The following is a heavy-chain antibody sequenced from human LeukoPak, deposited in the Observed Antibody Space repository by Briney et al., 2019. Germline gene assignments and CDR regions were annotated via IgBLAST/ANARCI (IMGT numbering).Heavy chain of an antibody. CDR3: ARVTYSSGSYYFDY. V-gene: IGHV4-4*07. CDR2: IYTSGYT. D-gene: IGHD3-22*01. CDR1: GGSISSQY. Sequence: PSETLSLTCTVSGGSISSQYWSWIRQPAGKGLEWIGRIYTSGYTNYNPSLKSRVTMSIDTSKNQFSLKLSSVTAADTAVYYCARVTYSSGSYYFDYWGQGTLVTVSS. J-gene: IGHJ4*02.